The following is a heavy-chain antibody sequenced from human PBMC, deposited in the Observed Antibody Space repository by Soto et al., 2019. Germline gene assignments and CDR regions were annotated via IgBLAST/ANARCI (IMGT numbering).Heavy chain of an antibody. CDR1: RYRFTDYW. V-gene: IGHV5-51*04. J-gene: IGHJ4*01. CDR2: IYPDDSDI. D-gene: IGHD4-17*01. CDR3: ARWAEGVTTPHFDY. Sequence: GQSLKISCMASRYRFTDYWIGWVLQVPGKGLEGMGIIYPDDSDIRYSPSFQGQVTISADKPISTAYLQWSSLKASDTAMYYCARWAEGVTTPHFDYWGQGTLVTVSS.